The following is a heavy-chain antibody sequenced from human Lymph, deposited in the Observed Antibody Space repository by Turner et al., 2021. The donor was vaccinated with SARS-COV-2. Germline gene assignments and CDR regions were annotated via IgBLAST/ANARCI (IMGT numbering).Heavy chain of an antibody. J-gene: IGHJ6*02. V-gene: IGHV1-18*04. CDR3: AREGYCSSTSCYRGQYYYYGMDV. D-gene: IGHD2-2*02. CDR1: GYTFSSYG. Sequence: QAQLVQSGAEVKKSGASVKVSCRASGYTFSSYGISWVRQAPGQGLEWMGWISVYNGYTNYAQKLQGRVTMTTDTSTSTAYMELRSLRSDDTAVYYCAREGYCSSTSCYRGQYYYYGMDVWGQGTTVTVSS. CDR2: ISVYNGYT.